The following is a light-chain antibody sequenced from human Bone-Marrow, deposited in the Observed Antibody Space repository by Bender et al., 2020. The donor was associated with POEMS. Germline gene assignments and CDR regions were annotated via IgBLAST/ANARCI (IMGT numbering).Light chain of an antibody. Sequence: QSVLTQPPSVSGAPGQRVTISCTGSSSNIGAGYDVHWYQQFPGTAPKVVIYDSTSRPSGVPDRFSGSKSGTSASLAISERQSEDEALYYCSAWDDSLSGWVFGGGTKLTVL. CDR3: SAWDDSLSGWV. CDR1: SSNIGAGYD. J-gene: IGLJ3*02. CDR2: DST. V-gene: IGLV1-40*01.